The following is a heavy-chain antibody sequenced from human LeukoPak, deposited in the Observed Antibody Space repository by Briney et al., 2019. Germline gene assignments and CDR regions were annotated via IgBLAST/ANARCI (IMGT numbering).Heavy chain of an antibody. CDR2: IYYSGTT. CDR3: ARGSGGSAIPTDY. D-gene: IGHD3-10*01. Sequence: PSETLSLTCAVSGGSISSSNWWSWVRQPPGKGLEWIGYIYYSGTTKYNPSLKSRVSISVDTSKNQLSLRLSSVTAADTAVYYCARGSGGSAIPTDYWGQGTLVTVSS. CDR1: GGSISSSNW. J-gene: IGHJ4*02. V-gene: IGHV4-4*02.